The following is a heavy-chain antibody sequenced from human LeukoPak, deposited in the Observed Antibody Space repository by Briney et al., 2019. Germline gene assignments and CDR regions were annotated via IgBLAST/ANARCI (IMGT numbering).Heavy chain of an antibody. V-gene: IGHV3-48*01. J-gene: IGHJ3*02. Sequence: GGSLRLSCAASGFTFSSYSMNWVRQAPGKGLEWVSYISSSSSTIYYADSVKGRFTISRDNAKNSLYLQMNSLRAEDTAVYYCARAGNLTPGAFDIWGQGTMVTVSS. CDR2: ISSSSSTI. CDR3: ARAGNLTPGAFDI. CDR1: GFTFSSYS. D-gene: IGHD1-14*01.